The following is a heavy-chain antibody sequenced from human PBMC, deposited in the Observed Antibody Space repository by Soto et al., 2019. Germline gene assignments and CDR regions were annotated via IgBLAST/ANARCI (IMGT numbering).Heavy chain of an antibody. D-gene: IGHD1-1*01. J-gene: IGHJ4*02. CDR2: ISTSGGST. V-gene: IGHV3-23*01. CDR3: VRGDNWNDEASDY. Sequence: GGSLRLSCAGSRFTFSSYDMSWVRQAPGKGLEWVSGISTSGGSTYYADSVKGRFTISRDNSKNTLYLQMNSLRAEDTAVYYCVRGDNWNDEASDYWGQGTLVTVSS. CDR1: RFTFSSYD.